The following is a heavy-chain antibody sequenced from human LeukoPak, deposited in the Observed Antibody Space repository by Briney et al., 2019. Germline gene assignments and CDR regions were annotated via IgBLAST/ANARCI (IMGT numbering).Heavy chain of an antibody. Sequence: ASVKVSCKASGYTFTNYGITWVRQAPGQGLEWMGWISAYNGNTNYAQKLQGSVTMTTDTSTSTAYMELRSLRSDDTAVYYCARGGTYYYDNSGINWFDPWGQGTLVTVSS. V-gene: IGHV1-18*01. CDR1: GYTFTNYG. CDR2: ISAYNGNT. J-gene: IGHJ5*02. D-gene: IGHD3-22*01. CDR3: ARGGTYYYDNSGINWFDP.